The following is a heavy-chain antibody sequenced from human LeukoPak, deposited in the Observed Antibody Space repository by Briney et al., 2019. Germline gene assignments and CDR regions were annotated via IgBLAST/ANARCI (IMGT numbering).Heavy chain of an antibody. CDR1: GGSIRRNF. J-gene: IGHJ4*02. CDR3: AEEYRDKYYFDS. D-gene: IGHD3-16*02. CDR2: IFYSGTY. V-gene: IGHV4-59*01. Sequence: NPSETLSLTCTVSGGSIRRNFWSWIRQPPGKGLEWIGYIFYSGTYNYNPSLKSRVTIAIDTSKNQFSLRLSSVTAADTAVYYCAEEYRDKYYFDSWGQGTLVTVSS.